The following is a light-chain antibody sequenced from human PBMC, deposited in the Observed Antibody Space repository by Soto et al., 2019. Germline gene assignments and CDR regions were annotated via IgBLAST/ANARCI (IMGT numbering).Light chain of an antibody. V-gene: IGLV2-14*03. Sequence: QSVLTQPASVSGSPGQSITISCTGTTSDVGNYNYVSWHQYHPGKAPKLMINDVSSRSSGVSSRFSGSKSGNTASLTISGLQAEEGGDYSCSSYTSSDTLVFGTGTKVT. J-gene: IGLJ1*01. CDR1: TSDVGNYNY. CDR2: DVS. CDR3: SSYTSSDTLV.